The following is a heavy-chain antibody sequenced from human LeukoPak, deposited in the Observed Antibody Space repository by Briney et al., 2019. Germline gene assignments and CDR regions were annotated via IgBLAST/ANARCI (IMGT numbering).Heavy chain of an antibody. V-gene: IGHV3-48*01. CDR1: GFSFSSYV. CDR2: ISSSSTTI. Sequence: GGSLRLSCAASGFSFSSYVMNWVRQAPGKGLDWVAYISSSSTTIYYADSVKGRFPIYRDNAKSSMYLQMHSLRAEDTAVYYCARGYCSGASCYSVDYWGQGTLVTVSS. CDR3: ARGYCSGASCYSVDY. J-gene: IGHJ4*02. D-gene: IGHD2-15*01.